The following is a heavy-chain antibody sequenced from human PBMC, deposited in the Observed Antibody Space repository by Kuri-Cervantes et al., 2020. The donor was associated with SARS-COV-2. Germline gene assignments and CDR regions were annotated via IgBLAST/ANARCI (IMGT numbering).Heavy chain of an antibody. J-gene: IGHJ6*03. Sequence: ASVKVSCKVSGYTFTELSMHWVRQAPGKGLEWMGGFDPEDGETIYAQKFQGRVTMTEDTSTDTAYMELSSLRSEDTSVYYCATDLLSCGRWCMYVWGKGTMVTVSS. V-gene: IGHV1-24*01. D-gene: IGHD2-21*01. CDR3: ATDLLSCGRWCMYV. CDR2: FDPEDGET. CDR1: GYTFTELS.